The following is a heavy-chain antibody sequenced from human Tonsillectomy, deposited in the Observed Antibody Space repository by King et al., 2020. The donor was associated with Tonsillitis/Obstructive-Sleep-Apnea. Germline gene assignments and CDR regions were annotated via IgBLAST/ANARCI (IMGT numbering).Heavy chain of an antibody. J-gene: IGHJ4*02. D-gene: IGHD1-1*01. Sequence: QLVQSGAEVKKAGESLKISCEASGYSFTNYWIGWVRQMPGKGLEWMGIIYPGDSDTRYSTSFQGQVTISADKSISTAYLQWSSQEASDTAMYYCARRTTGVRYFDYWGRGALVTVSS. V-gene: IGHV5-51*01. CDR2: IYPGDSDT. CDR1: GYSFTNYW. CDR3: ARRTTGVRYFDY.